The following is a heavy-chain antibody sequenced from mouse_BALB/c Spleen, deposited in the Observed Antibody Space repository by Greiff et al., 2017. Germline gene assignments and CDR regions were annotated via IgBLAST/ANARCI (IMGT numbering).Heavy chain of an antibody. Sequence: VHLVESGPGLVQPSQSLSITCTVSGFSLTSYGVHWVRQSPGKGLEWLGVIWSGGSTDYNAAFISRLSISKDNSKSQVFFKMNSLQANDTAIYYCARKGGYYRYFDVWGAGTTVTVSS. J-gene: IGHJ1*01. CDR3: ARKGGYYRYFDV. CDR1: GFSLTSYG. D-gene: IGHD1-1*02. CDR2: IWSGGST. V-gene: IGHV2-2*02.